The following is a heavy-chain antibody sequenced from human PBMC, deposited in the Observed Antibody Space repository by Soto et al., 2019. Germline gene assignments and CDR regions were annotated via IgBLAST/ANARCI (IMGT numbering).Heavy chain of an antibody. D-gene: IGHD1-26*01. J-gene: IGHJ4*02. Sequence: SETLSLTCTVSGGSISSGGYYWSWIRRHPGKGLEWIGYIYYSGSTYYNPSLKSRVTISVDTSKNQFSLKLSSVTAADTAVYYCARAWRELPRYFDYWGQGTLVTVSS. CDR1: GGSISSGGYY. V-gene: IGHV4-31*03. CDR3: ARAWRELPRYFDY. CDR2: IYYSGST.